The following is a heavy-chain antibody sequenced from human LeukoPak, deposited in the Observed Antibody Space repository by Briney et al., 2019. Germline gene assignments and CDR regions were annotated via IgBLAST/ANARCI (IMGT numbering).Heavy chain of an antibody. V-gene: IGHV3-23*01. CDR1: GFTFSNYA. Sequence: GGSLRLSCAASGFTFSNYAMSWVRQAPGKGLEWVSAINDSGGSAYYADSVKGRFTISRDNAKNSLYLQMNSLRAEDTAVYYCAELGITIIGGVWGKGTTVAISS. D-gene: IGHD3-10*02. J-gene: IGHJ6*04. CDR3: AELGITIIGGV. CDR2: INDSGGSA.